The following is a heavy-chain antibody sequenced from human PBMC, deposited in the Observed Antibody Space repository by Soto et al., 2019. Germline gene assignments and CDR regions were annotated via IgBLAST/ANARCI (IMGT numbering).Heavy chain of an antibody. J-gene: IGHJ4*02. CDR3: ASGPRLGYGSGSYYGY. D-gene: IGHD3-10*01. CDR1: GGTFSIYT. V-gene: IGHV1-69*02. CDR2: IIPILGIA. Sequence: SVKVSCKASGGTFSIYTISWVRQAPGQGLEWMGRIIPILGIANYAQKSQGRVTITADKSTSTAYMELSSLRSEDTAVYYCASGPRLGYGSGSYYGYWGQGTLVTVSS.